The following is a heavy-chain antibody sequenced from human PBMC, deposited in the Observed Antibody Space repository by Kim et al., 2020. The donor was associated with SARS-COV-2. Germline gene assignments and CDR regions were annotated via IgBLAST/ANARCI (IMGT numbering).Heavy chain of an antibody. CDR3: ARGGITSFGYYYGMDV. CDR2: INHSGST. V-gene: IGHV4-34*01. CDR1: GGSFSGYY. J-gene: IGHJ6*02. Sequence: SETLSLTCAVYGGSFSGYYWSWIRQPPGKGLEWIGEINHSGSTNYNPSLKSRVTISVDTSKNQFSLKLSSVTAADTAVYYCARGGITSFGYYYGMDVWGQGTTVTVSS. D-gene: IGHD3-3*01.